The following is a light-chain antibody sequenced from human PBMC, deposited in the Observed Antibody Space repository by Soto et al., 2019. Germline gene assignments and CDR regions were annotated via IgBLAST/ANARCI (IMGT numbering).Light chain of an antibody. CDR2: AAS. CDR3: QKYNSAPRA. V-gene: IGKV1-27*01. CDR1: QGINNY. Sequence: DIQMTQSPSSLSASVGDRVTITCRASQGINNYLAWYQQKSGKAPKLLIYAASTLQSGVPSRLSGSGSGADFTLTISSLQPEDVATYYCQKYNSAPRAFGQGTKVEIK. J-gene: IGKJ1*01.